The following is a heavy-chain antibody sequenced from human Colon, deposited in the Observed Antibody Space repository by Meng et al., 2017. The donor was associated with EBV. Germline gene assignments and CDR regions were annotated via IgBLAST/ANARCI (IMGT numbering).Heavy chain of an antibody. CDR3: ARVGWRQWSFDP. J-gene: IGHJ2*01. Sequence: QVQLQESAPGLVKPSQTPSLTCALSGGSLSSGDYYWSLIRQPPGKGLELIGHIYYNGSTSYNPSLKSRVTISVDTSNNQFSLQLRSVNAADTAVYYWARVGWRQWSFDPWGRGTLVTVSS. D-gene: IGHD5-18*01. V-gene: IGHV4-30-4*01. CDR2: IYYNGST. CDR1: GGSLSSGDYY.